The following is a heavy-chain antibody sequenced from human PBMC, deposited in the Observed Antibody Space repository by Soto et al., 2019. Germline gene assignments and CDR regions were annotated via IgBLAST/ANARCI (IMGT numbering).Heavy chain of an antibody. D-gene: IGHD4-17*01. V-gene: IGHV4-31*03. CDR3: ARDQPYGDYVSLAES. CDR1: GGSISSGGYY. Sequence: SETLSLTCTVSGGSISSGGYYWSWIRQHPGKGLEWIGYIYYSGSTYYNPSLKSRVTISVDTSKNQFSLKLSSVTAADTAVYYCARDQPYGDYVSLAESWGQGTLVTVSS. CDR2: IYYSGST. J-gene: IGHJ4*02.